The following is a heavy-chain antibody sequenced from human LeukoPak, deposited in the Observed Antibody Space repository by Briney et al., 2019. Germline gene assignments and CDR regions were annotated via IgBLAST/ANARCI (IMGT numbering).Heavy chain of an antibody. CDR1: GFTFTSYW. J-gene: IGHJ4*02. CDR2: INSDGTIT. Sequence: GGSLRLSCAASGFTFTSYWMHWVRQAPGKGLVWLSRINSDGTITSYADSLEGRFTISRDNAKNTLYLQMNSLRAEDTAVYYCAMTFNWNLDYWGQGALVTVSS. D-gene: IGHD1-20*01. V-gene: IGHV3-74*01. CDR3: AMTFNWNLDY.